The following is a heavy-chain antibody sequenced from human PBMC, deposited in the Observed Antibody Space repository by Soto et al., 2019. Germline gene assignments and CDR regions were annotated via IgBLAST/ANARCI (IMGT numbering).Heavy chain of an antibody. D-gene: IGHD5-18*01. Sequence: GGSLRLSCAASGFTFSSYAMHWVRQAPGKGLEWVAVISYDGSNKYYADSVKGRFTISRDNSKNTLYLQMNSLRAEDTAVYYCARDGGDVDTAMVRTYYYGMDVWGQGTTVTVS. J-gene: IGHJ6*02. CDR1: GFTFSSYA. V-gene: IGHV3-30-3*01. CDR3: ARDGGDVDTAMVRTYYYGMDV. CDR2: ISYDGSNK.